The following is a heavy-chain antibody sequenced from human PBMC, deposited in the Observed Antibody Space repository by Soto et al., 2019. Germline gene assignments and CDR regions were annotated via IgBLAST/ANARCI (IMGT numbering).Heavy chain of an antibody. CDR1: GFTFTYAW. J-gene: IGHJ4*02. D-gene: IGHD3-16*01. CDR3: TADVADEGVGEFDY. V-gene: IGHV3-15*01. CDR2: IKSKTSSGTT. Sequence: EVPLVASGGGLVEPGGSLRLSCAASGFTFTYAWMSWFRQAPGKGLEWVGRIKSKTSSGTTDYAAPVRGRFTVSRDDXXNMVYLQMSSLKTEDTALYYCTADVADEGVGEFDYWGQGTLVTVSS.